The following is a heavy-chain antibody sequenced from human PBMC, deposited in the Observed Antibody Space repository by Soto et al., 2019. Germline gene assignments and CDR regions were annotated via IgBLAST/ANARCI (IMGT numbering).Heavy chain of an antibody. J-gene: IGHJ4*02. CDR1: GFTFSSHW. Sequence: GGSLRLSCAVSGFTFSSHWMHWVRQAPGKGLMWVSRINSDGSTTNYADSVKGRFTISRDNAKKTLYLQMNSLRVDDTAVYYCAKAISDFYAPFDFWGQGTLVTVS. CDR3: AKAISDFYAPFDF. CDR2: INSDGSTT. D-gene: IGHD3-22*01. V-gene: IGHV3-74*01.